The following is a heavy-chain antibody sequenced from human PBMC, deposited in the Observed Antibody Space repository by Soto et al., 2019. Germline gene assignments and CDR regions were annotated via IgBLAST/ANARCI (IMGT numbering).Heavy chain of an antibody. V-gene: IGHV4-34*01. Sequence: SETLSLTCAVYGGSFSGYYWSWIRQPPGKGLEWIGEINHSGSTNYNPSLKSRVTISVDTSKNQFSLKLSSVTAADTAVYYCARGHGYSYGPNRDFDYWGQGTLVTVSS. CDR2: INHSGST. CDR3: ARGHGYSYGPNRDFDY. CDR1: GGSFSGYY. D-gene: IGHD5-18*01. J-gene: IGHJ4*02.